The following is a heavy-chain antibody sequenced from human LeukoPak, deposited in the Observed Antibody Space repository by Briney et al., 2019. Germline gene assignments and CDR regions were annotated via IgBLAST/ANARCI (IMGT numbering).Heavy chain of an antibody. CDR3: TSHLKQQLVSEYFQH. J-gene: IGHJ1*01. CDR1: GFTFSSYS. V-gene: IGHV3-21*01. Sequence: PGGSLRLSCAASGFTFSSYSMNWVRQAPGKGLEWVSSISNSSSYIYYADSVKGRFTISRDNAKNSLYLQMNSLRAEDTAVYYCTSHLKQQLVSEYFQHWGQGTLVTVSS. D-gene: IGHD6-13*01. CDR2: ISNSSSYI.